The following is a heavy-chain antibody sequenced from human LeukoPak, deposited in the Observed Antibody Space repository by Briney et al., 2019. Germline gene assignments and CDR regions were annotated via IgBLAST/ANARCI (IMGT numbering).Heavy chain of an antibody. CDR2: IYYSGST. V-gene: IGHV4-30-4*01. D-gene: IGHD5-18*01. CDR3: AKRDTVLATGY. J-gene: IGHJ4*02. Sequence: SQTLSLTCTVSGGSVSSGDNYWTWIRQPPGKGLEWIGYIYYSGSTYYNPSLKSRVSISIDTSKNQFSLRLSSVTAAGTAVYYCAKRDTVLATGYWGQGTLVTVSS. CDR1: GGSVSSGDNY.